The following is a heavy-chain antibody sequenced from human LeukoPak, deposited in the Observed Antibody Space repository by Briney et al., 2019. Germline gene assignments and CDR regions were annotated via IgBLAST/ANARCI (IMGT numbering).Heavy chain of an antibody. Sequence: SETLTLTCTVSDDSITMYYWTWIRQPPGKGLEWIGYVDHTGSTKFNPSLNGRVSISRDTSNNFFSLRLRSVTAADTAVYFCARGRVSSSTWYSTYYYFFYMDFWGKGTTVTVSS. CDR1: DDSITMYY. CDR2: VDHTGST. D-gene: IGHD4-11*01. J-gene: IGHJ6*03. V-gene: IGHV4-59*01. CDR3: ARGRVSSSTWYSTYYYFFYMDF.